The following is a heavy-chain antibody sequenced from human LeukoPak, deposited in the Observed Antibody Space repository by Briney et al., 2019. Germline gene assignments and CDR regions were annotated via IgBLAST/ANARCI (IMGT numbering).Heavy chain of an antibody. V-gene: IGHV3-21*01. CDR1: GFTFSSYS. J-gene: IGHJ4*02. D-gene: IGHD1-26*01. CDR3: ARDKGSSPPGY. Sequence: PGGSLRPSCAASGFTFSSYSMNWVRQAPGKGLEWVSSISSSSYIYYADSVKGRFTISRDNAKNSLYLQMNSLRAEDTAVYYCARDKGSSPPGYWGQGTLVTVSS. CDR2: ISSSSYI.